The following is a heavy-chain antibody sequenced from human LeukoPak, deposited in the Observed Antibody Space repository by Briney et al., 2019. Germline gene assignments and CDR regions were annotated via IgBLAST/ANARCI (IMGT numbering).Heavy chain of an antibody. Sequence: ASVKVSCKASGGTFTSYTINWVRQAPGQGLEWMGWVSAYNGATKYAQKFQGRVTMATDTPTSTAYMELRSLRSDDTAVYYCARVDLYYDSSGYSQAANDYWGQGTLVTVSS. V-gene: IGHV1-18*01. J-gene: IGHJ4*02. CDR2: VSAYNGAT. CDR1: GGTFTSYT. CDR3: ARVDLYYDSSGYSQAANDY. D-gene: IGHD3-22*01.